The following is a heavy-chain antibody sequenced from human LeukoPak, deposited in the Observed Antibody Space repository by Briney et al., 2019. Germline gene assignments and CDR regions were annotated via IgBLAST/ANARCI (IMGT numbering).Heavy chain of an antibody. CDR3: ARTYSSSSAIYYYYGMDV. D-gene: IGHD6-6*01. V-gene: IGHV3-21*01. CDR1: GFTFSSYS. CDR2: ISSSSSYI. J-gene: IGHJ6*02. Sequence: PGGSLRLSCAASGFTFSSYSMNWVRQAPGKGLEWVSSISSSSSYIYYADSLKGRFTIPRDNAKNSLYLQMNSLRAEDTAVYYCARTYSSSSAIYYYYGMDVWGQGTTVTVSS.